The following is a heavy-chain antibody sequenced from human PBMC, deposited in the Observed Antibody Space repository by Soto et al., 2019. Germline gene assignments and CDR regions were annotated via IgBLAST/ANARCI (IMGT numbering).Heavy chain of an antibody. D-gene: IGHD3-10*01. V-gene: IGHV3-30*18. Sequence: QVQLVESGGGVVQPGRSLRLSCAASGFTFSSYGMHWVRQAPGKGLEWVAVISYDGSNKYYADSVKGRFTISRDNSKNTLYLQMNSLRAEDTAVYYCAKAEWFGELLPPYQPLYAFDIWGQGTMVTVSS. CDR3: AKAEWFGELLPPYQPLYAFDI. J-gene: IGHJ3*02. CDR2: ISYDGSNK. CDR1: GFTFSSYG.